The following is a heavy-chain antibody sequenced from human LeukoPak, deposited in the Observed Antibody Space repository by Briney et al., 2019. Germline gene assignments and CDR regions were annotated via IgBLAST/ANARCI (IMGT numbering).Heavy chain of an antibody. CDR2: IIPILGIA. D-gene: IGHD2-15*01. CDR3: ARDANCSGGSCYDRWFDP. Sequence: SVKVSCKASGGTFSSYTISWVRQAPGQGREWMGRIIPILGIANYAQKFQGRVTITADKCTSTAYMELSSLRSEDTAVYYCARDANCSGGSCYDRWFDPWGQGTLVTVSS. J-gene: IGHJ5*02. CDR1: GGTFSSYT. V-gene: IGHV1-69*04.